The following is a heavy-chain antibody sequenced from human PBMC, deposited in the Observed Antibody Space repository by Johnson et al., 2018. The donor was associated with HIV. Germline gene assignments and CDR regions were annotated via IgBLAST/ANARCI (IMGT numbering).Heavy chain of an antibody. V-gene: IGHV3-23*04. CDR3: AKKVGVGGGSNKACDS. D-gene: IGHD2-15*01. CDR2: ISGSGGST. J-gene: IGHJ3*02. CDR1: GFTFSSYA. Sequence: VQLVESGGGLVQPGGSLRLSCAASGFTFSSYAMSWVRQAPGKGLEWVSAISGSGGSTYYADSVKGRFTISRDNSKNTLYLQRNSLRAEDTAVYYCAKKVGVGGGSNKACDSWGQVIMVTVSS.